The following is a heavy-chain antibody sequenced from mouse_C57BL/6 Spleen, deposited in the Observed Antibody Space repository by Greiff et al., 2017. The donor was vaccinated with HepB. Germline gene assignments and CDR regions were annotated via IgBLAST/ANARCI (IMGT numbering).Heavy chain of an antibody. CDR1: GYTFTSYW. D-gene: IGHD2-4*01. V-gene: IGHV1-61*01. CDR2: IYPSDSET. CDR3: ARLGDYDPFDY. J-gene: IGHJ2*01. Sequence: QVQLQQPGAELVRPGSSVKLSCKASGYTFTSYWMDLVKQRPGQGLEWIGNIYPSDSETHYNHKFKDKATLTVYKSSSTAYMQLISLTSEDSAVYDCARLGDYDPFDYWGQGTIRTVAS.